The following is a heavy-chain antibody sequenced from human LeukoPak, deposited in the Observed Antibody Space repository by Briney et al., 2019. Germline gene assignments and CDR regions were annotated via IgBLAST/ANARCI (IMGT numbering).Heavy chain of an antibody. CDR3: VKGGWLDD. D-gene: IGHD2-15*01. J-gene: IGHJ4*02. CDR1: GFTFSSYT. V-gene: IGHV3-23*01. Sequence: TGGSLRLSCAASGFTFSSYTMNWVRQAPGRGLEWLSVISDGGDSTNYADSVKGRFSIFRDNSKNTLNLQMNRLRAEDTAVYYCVKGGWLDDWGQGTLVTVSS. CDR2: ISDGGDST.